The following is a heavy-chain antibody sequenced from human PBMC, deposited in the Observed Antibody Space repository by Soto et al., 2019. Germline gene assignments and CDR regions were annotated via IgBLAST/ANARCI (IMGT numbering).Heavy chain of an antibody. CDR3: ARGRYGNY. V-gene: IGHV1-18*01. J-gene: IGHJ4*02. CDR2: ISAHNGNT. Sequence: QVHLVQSGAEVKKPGASVKVSCKASGYTFTSYGITWVRQAPGQGLEWRGWISAHNGNTNYAQKLQRRLIVTRDTSTNTAYMELRTLISDDTAVYYCARGRYGNYWGQGALVTVSS. D-gene: IGHD1-1*01. CDR1: GYTFTSYG.